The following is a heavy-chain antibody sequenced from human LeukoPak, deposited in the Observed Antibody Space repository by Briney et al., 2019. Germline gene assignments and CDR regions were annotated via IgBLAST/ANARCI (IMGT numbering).Heavy chain of an antibody. V-gene: IGHV3-23*01. CDR1: GFKIGDYA. D-gene: IGHD1-1*01. Sequence: PGGSLRLSCIGSGFKIGDYAMSWFRQAPGKGLGWVSGISGAGGSTYYADSVKGRFTISRDNSKDTLYLQMNSLRAEDTAIYYCVKLRTGTATNFDYWGQGTLVTVSS. CDR3: VKLRTGTATNFDY. J-gene: IGHJ4*02. CDR2: ISGAGGST.